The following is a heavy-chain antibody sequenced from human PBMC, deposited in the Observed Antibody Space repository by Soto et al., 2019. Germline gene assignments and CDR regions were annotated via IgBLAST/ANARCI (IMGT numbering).Heavy chain of an antibody. CDR2: ISGSGGST. Sequence: EVQLLESGGGLVQPGGSLRLSCAASGFTFSSYAMSWVRQAPGKGLEWVSAISGSGGSTYYADSVKGRFTISRDNSKNTLYLQMNSLRAEDTAVYYCAKDRACIAVAYGNCYGMDVWGQGTTVTVSS. CDR1: GFTFSSYA. CDR3: AKDRACIAVAYGNCYGMDV. D-gene: IGHD6-19*01. J-gene: IGHJ6*02. V-gene: IGHV3-23*01.